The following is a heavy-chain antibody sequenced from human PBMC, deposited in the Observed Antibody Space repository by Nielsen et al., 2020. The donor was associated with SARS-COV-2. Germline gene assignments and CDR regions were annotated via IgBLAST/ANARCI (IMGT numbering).Heavy chain of an antibody. CDR1: GFTFRNAW. CDR3: AKDSPVPYWYFDL. V-gene: IGHV3-15*01. J-gene: IGHJ2*01. CDR2: IKAKTDGETT. Sequence: GESLKISCVASGFTFRNAWMTWVRQAPGKGLEWVGRIKAKTDGETTVYAAPVQGRFTISRDDSEMTLYLQMNSLRAEDTAVYYCAKDSPVPYWYFDLWGRGTLVTVSS.